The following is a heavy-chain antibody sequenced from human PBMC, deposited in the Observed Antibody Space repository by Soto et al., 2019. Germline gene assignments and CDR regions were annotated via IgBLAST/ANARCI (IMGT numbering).Heavy chain of an antibody. V-gene: IGHV1-46*01. CDR3: AGLYHYDSSGYYDY. J-gene: IGHJ4*02. CDR1: GNSFTTYY. Sequence: ASVKVSCKASGNSFTTYYMHWVRQAPGQGLEWMGIINPSGGRTTYAQKFQGRVTMTRDTSTSTFHMELSSLTSEDTAVYYCAGLYHYDSSGYYDYWGQGTLVTSPQ. CDR2: INPSGGRT. D-gene: IGHD3-22*01.